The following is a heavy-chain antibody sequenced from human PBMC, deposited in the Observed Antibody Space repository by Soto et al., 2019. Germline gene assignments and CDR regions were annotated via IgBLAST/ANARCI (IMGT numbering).Heavy chain of an antibody. J-gene: IGHJ4*02. CDR2: ISGSGDST. D-gene: IGHD2-15*01. CDR3: ETRGYCSAGTGFRPGLRES. V-gene: IGHV3-23*01. CDR1: GFSFSSYA. Sequence: EVQLLESGGGLVQPGGSLRLSCAASGFSFSSYAMRWVRQAPRKGLEWVSAISGSGDSTFYADSVKGRFTISRDNSKNSLYQLMNSPRDENTAMYYCETRGYCSAGTGFRPGLRESWGQITMVTVAS.